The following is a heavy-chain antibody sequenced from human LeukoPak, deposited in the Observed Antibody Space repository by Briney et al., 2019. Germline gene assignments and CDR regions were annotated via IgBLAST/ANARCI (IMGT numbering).Heavy chain of an antibody. Sequence: SETLSLTCTVSGGSISSYYWSWIRQAPGKGLEWIGYIYYSGSTNYNPSLKSRVTISVDTSKNQFSLKLSSVTAADTAVYYCARLTEYYYDFWSGYYNSYFDYWGQGTLVTVSS. J-gene: IGHJ4*02. CDR2: IYYSGST. CDR3: ARLTEYYYDFWSGYYNSYFDY. D-gene: IGHD3-3*01. V-gene: IGHV4-59*08. CDR1: GGSISSYY.